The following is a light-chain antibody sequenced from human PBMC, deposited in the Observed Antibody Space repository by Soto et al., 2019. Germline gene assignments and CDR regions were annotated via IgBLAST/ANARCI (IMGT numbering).Light chain of an antibody. CDR3: SSYPGTNNPYV. J-gene: IGLJ1*01. CDR2: DVN. CDR1: SSDVGGYNY. Sequence: QSVLTQPPSASGSPGQSVTISCTGTSSDVGGYNYVSWYQQHPGKAPKLMIYDVNERPSGVPDRFSGSKSGNTASLTVSGLQAEDEADYYCSSYPGTNNPYVFGAGTKLTVL. V-gene: IGLV2-8*01.